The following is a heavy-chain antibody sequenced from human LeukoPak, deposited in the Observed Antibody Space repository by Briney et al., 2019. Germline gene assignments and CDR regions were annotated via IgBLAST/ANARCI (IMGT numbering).Heavy chain of an antibody. J-gene: IGHJ4*02. V-gene: IGHV3-23*01. CDR3: AKTSGYYDF. CDR2: ISASGTST. CDR1: GFTFSSYA. D-gene: IGHD3-22*01. Sequence: WGSLSLSCATSGFTFSSYAMSWVRQAPGKGLEWVSLISASGTSTYSPDSVKGRFTISRDNSKNTLYLQMNSLRAEDTALYYCAKTSGYYDFLGQGTLVTVSS.